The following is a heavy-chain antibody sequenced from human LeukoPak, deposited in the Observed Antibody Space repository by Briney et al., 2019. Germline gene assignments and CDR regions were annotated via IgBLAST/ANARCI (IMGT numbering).Heavy chain of an antibody. CDR1: GFTFSSYW. CDR2: IRQDGGRK. J-gene: IGHJ4*01. V-gene: IGHV3-7*01. D-gene: IGHD6-19*01. Sequence: PGGSLRLSCAASGFTFSSYWMSWVRQAPGKGLEWVANIRQDGGRKYYVDSVKGRFTISRDNAKNSLCLQMNSLRAEDTAVYYCAGSIALAGTVDYFDSWGQRTLVTASS. CDR3: AGSIALAGTVDYFDS.